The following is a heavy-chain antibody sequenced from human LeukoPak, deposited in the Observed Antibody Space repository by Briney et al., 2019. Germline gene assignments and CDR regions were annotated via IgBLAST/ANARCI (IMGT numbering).Heavy chain of an antibody. D-gene: IGHD3-10*01. Sequence: PSETLSLTRTVSGGSISSYYWSWIRQHPGKGLEWIGYIYYSGSTNYNPSLKSRVTISVDTSKNQFSLKLSSVTAADTAVYCCERVVLDDGYYMDVWGKGTTVTISS. CDR3: ERVVLDDGYYMDV. V-gene: IGHV4-59*01. CDR2: IYYSGST. CDR1: GGSISSYY. J-gene: IGHJ6*03.